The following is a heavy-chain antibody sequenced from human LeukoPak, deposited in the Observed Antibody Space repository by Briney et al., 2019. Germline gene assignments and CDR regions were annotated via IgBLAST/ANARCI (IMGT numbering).Heavy chain of an antibody. CDR1: GFTFRRYE. CDR3: ARVQATAIGDY. D-gene: IGHD5-18*01. Sequence: PWGSLRLSCAASGFTFRRYEMNWVRQAPGKGLGWVSYISSSGSTIYYADSVKGRFTISRDNAKNSLYLQMNSLRAEDTAVYYCARVQATAIGDYWGQGTLVTVSS. CDR2: ISSSGSTI. V-gene: IGHV3-48*03. J-gene: IGHJ4*02.